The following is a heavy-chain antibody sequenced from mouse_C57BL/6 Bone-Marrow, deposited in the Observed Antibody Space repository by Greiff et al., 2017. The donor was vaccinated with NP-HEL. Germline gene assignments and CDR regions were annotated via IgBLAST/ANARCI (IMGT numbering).Heavy chain of an antibody. CDR2: FHPYNDDT. D-gene: IGHD1-1*01. J-gene: IGHJ4*01. Sequence: QVQLKQSGAELVKPGASVKMSCKASGYTFTTYPIEWMKQNHGKSLEWIGNFHPYNDDTKYNEKFKGKATLTVEKSSSTVYLELSRLTSDDSAVYSCARGHAYGSSYDDAMDYWGQGTSVTVSS. CDR3: ARGHAYGSSYDDAMDY. V-gene: IGHV1-47*01. CDR1: GYTFTTYP.